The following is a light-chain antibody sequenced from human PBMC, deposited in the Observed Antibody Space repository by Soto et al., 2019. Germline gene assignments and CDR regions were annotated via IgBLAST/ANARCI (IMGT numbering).Light chain of an antibody. CDR2: GVT. CDR1: SSDVGGYNY. Sequence: QSALTQPASVSGSPGQSITISCTGTSSDVGGYNYVSWYQQHPGIAPKLLIYGVTNRPSGVSPRFSCSKSGNTASLTISGLPAEDEADYHCSSYTSASTRLYLFGTGTKVTVL. J-gene: IGLJ1*01. V-gene: IGLV2-14*01. CDR3: SSYTSASTRLYL.